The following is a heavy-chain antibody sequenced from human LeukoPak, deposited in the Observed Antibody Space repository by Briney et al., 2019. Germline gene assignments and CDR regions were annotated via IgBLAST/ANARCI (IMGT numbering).Heavy chain of an antibody. CDR2: IYYSGST. CDR3: ATVEMATGKADY. J-gene: IGHJ4*02. V-gene: IGHV4-59*01. CDR1: GGSISSYY. D-gene: IGHD5-24*01. Sequence: PSETLSLTCTVSGGSISSYYRSWIRQPPGKGLEWIGYIYYSGSTNYNPSLKSRVTISVDTSKNQFSLKLSSVTAADTAVYYCATVEMATGKADYWGQGTLVTVSS.